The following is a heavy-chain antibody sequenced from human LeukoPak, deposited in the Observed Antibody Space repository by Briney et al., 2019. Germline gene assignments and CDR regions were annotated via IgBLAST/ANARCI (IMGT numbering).Heavy chain of an antibody. D-gene: IGHD3-3*01. V-gene: IGHV4-34*01. Sequence: SETLSLTCAAYGGSFSGYYWSWIRQPPGKGLEWIGEINHSGSTNYNPSLKSRVTISVDTSKNQFSLKLSSVTAADTAVYYCARTHPWSGYFDYWGQGTLVTVSS. CDR3: ARTHPWSGYFDY. CDR2: INHSGST. CDR1: GGSFSGYY. J-gene: IGHJ4*02.